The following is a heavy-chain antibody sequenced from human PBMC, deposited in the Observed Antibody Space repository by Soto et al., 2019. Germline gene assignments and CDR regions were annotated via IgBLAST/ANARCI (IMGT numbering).Heavy chain of an antibody. J-gene: IGHJ4*02. CDR2: IYYSGST. V-gene: IGHV4-39*01. CDR1: GGSISSSSYY. D-gene: IGHD3-22*01. CDR3: ATYWGHDSRPFFFDY. Sequence: LSLTCTVSGGSISSSSYYWGWIRQPPGKGLEWIGSIYYSGSTYYNPSLKSRVTISVDTSKNQFSLKLSSVTAADTAVYYCATYWGHDSRPFFFDYWGQGTLVTVSS.